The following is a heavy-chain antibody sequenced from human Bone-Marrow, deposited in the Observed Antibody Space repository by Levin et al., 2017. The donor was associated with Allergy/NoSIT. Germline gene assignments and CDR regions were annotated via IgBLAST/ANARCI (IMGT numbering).Heavy chain of an antibody. CDR3: ARAGSSRDYFDY. CDR2: ISSSSSYI. D-gene: IGHD2-2*01. CDR1: GFTFSSYS. Sequence: GGSLRLSCAASGFTFSSYSMNWVRQAPGKGLEWVSSISSSSSYIYYADSVKGRFTISRDNAKNSLYLQMNSLRAEDTAVYYCARAGSSRDYFDYWGQGTLVTVSS. J-gene: IGHJ4*02. V-gene: IGHV3-21*01.